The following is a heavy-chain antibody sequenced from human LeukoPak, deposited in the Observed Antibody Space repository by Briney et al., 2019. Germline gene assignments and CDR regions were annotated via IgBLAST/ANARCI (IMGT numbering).Heavy chain of an antibody. V-gene: IGHV4-4*07. D-gene: IGHD1-26*01. CDR1: GDSISNYY. J-gene: IGHJ5*02. Sequence: SETLSLTCTVSGDSISNYYCSWIRQPAGKGLEWIGRVHTSGSTDYNPSLKGRVTMSVDTSKNQFSLKLSSVTAADTAVYYCARVGFSGSYYRWFDPWGQGTLVTVSS. CDR3: ARVGFSGSYYRWFDP. CDR2: VHTSGST.